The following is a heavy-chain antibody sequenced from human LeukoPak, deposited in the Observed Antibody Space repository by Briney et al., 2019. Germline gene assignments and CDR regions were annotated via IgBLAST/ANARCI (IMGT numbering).Heavy chain of an antibody. CDR2: IYTSGST. V-gene: IGHV4-4*07. CDR3: ARGVYLGDGYYFDY. D-gene: IGHD2-8*01. CDR1: GGSISSYY. J-gene: IGHJ4*02. Sequence: SETLSLTCTVSGGSISSYYWNWIRQPAGKGLEWIGHIYTSGSTNYNSSLKSRVTMSVDTSKNQFSVKLNSVIAADTAMYYCARGVYLGDGYYFDYWGQGTLVTVSS.